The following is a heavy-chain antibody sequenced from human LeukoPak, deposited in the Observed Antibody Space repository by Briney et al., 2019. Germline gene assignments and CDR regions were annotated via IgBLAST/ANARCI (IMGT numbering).Heavy chain of an antibody. CDR2: IKKDGSEK. CDR3: ASGGSYAFDI. CDR1: GFTFSRYW. D-gene: IGHD2-15*01. J-gene: IGHJ3*02. Sequence: PGGSLRLSCAASGFTFSRYWMSWVRQAPGKGLEWVANIKKDGSEKYYVDSVKGRFTISRDNAKNSLYLQMNSLRAEDTAVYYCASGGSYAFDIWGQGTMVTVSS. V-gene: IGHV3-7*01.